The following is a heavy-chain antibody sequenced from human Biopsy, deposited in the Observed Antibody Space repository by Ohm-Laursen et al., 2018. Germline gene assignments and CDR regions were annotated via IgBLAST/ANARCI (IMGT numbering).Heavy chain of an antibody. CDR1: GYTFTGYH. J-gene: IGHJ5*02. D-gene: IGHD3-22*01. CDR3: TRGGYYYDSLAYFYWFDP. V-gene: IGHV1-2*02. Sequence: SVKVSCKASGYTFTGYHVHWVRQAPGQGLEWMGWINAKTGDTNYAQKFQCRVTMTRDTSISTAYVDLSSLRSDDTAVYYCTRGGYYYDSLAYFYWFDPWGQGTLVTVSS. CDR2: INAKTGDT.